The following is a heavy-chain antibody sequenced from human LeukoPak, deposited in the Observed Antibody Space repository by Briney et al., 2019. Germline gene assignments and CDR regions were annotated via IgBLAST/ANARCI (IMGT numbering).Heavy chain of an antibody. CDR3: ANVVTGTTYYYYYGMDV. D-gene: IGHD6-19*01. J-gene: IGHJ6*02. V-gene: IGHV3-23*01. Sequence: GGSLRLSCAASGFTFSDYYMSWIRQAPGKGLEWVSAISGSGGSTYYADSVKGRFTISRDNSKNTLYLQMNSLRAEDTAVYYCANVVTGTTYYYYYGMDVWGQGTTVTVSS. CDR2: ISGSGGST. CDR1: GFTFSDYY.